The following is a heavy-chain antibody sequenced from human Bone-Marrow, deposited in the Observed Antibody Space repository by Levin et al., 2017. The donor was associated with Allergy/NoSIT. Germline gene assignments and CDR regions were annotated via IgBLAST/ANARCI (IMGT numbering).Heavy chain of an antibody. Sequence: GGSLRLSCAASGFTFSSYWMHWVRQAPGKGLVWVSRINSDGSSTSYADSVKGRFTISRDNAKNTLYLQMNSLRAEDTAVYYCARLPGPSSTKSPDYYYGMDVWGQGTTVTVSS. CDR3: ARLPGPSSTKSPDYYYGMDV. CDR2: INSDGSST. D-gene: IGHD2-2*01. CDR1: GFTFSSYW. J-gene: IGHJ6*02. V-gene: IGHV3-74*01.